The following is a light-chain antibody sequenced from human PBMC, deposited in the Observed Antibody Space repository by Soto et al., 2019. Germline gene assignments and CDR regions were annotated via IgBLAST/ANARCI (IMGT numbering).Light chain of an antibody. CDR2: ETS. CDR1: QNIRSN. CDR3: QQYYNWPPFT. J-gene: IGKJ3*01. Sequence: EIVMTQSPGTLSVSPGERATLSCRASQNIRSNLAWYQQKPGQAPRLLIYETSIRAPGIPARFSGSGSGTEFNLTISSLQSEDFAVYHCQQYYNWPPFTFGPGTKVDIK. V-gene: IGKV3-15*01.